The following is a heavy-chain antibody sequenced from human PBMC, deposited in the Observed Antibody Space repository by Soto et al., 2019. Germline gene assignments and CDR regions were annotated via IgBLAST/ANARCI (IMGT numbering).Heavy chain of an antibody. CDR1: GYTFTSYY. D-gene: IGHD3-10*01. Sequence: GASVKVSCKASGYTFTSYYMHWVRQAPGQGLEWMGIINPSGGSTSYAQKFQGRVTMTRDTSTSTVYMELSSLRSEDTAVYYCARSPLEVWFGGNWFDPWGQGTLVTVSS. J-gene: IGHJ5*02. CDR3: ARSPLEVWFGGNWFDP. CDR2: INPSGGST. V-gene: IGHV1-46*01.